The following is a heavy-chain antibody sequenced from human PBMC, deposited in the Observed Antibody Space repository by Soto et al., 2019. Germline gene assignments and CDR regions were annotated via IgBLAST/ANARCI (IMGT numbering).Heavy chain of an antibody. CDR3: ARTGRKDYDFWSGHYYFDY. V-gene: IGHV4-59*08. Sequence: PSETPSLTCTVSGGSIRSYYWSWIRQPPGKGLEWIGYIYYSGSTNYNPSLKSRVTISVDTSKNQFSLKLSSVTAADTAVYYCARTGRKDYDFWSGHYYFDYWGQGTLVTVSS. CDR2: IYYSGST. J-gene: IGHJ4*02. D-gene: IGHD3-3*01. CDR1: GGSIRSYY.